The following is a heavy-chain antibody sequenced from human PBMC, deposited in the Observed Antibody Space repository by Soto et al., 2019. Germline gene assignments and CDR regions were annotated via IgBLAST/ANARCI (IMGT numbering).Heavy chain of an antibody. D-gene: IGHD5-12*01. V-gene: IGHV2-5*02. J-gene: IGHJ4*02. CDR1: GFSLSTSGVG. CDR2: IYWDDDK. Sequence: QITLKESGPTLVKPTQTLTLTCTFSGFSLSTSGVGVGWIRQPPGKALEWLALIYWDDDKRYSPSLKSRLTITKDTSKSQVVLTMTNMYPVDTATYYCAHSPARRDGYNADFDYWGQGTLVTVSS. CDR3: AHSPARRDGYNADFDY.